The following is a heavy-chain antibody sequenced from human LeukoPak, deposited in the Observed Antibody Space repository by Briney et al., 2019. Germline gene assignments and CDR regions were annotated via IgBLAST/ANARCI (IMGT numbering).Heavy chain of an antibody. V-gene: IGHV4-61*02. CDR3: ARGVGPYNWFDP. Sequence: SETLSLTCTVSVGSISSGSYYWSWIRQPAGKGLEWIGRIYTSGSTNYNPSLKSRVTISVDTSKNQFSLKLSSVTAADTAVYYCARGVGPYNWFDPWGQGTLVTASS. CDR2: IYTSGST. J-gene: IGHJ5*02. CDR1: VGSISSGSYY. D-gene: IGHD2-15*01.